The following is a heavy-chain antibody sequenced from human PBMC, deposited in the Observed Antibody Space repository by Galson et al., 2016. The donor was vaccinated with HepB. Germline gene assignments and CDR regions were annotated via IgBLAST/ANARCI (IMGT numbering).Heavy chain of an antibody. V-gene: IGHV4-61*01. CDR2: IFHSGST. Sequence: SETLSLTCTVFGGSLIGDSYYWSWIRQPPGKGLEWIGYIFHSGSTNYNPALKSRVTISVDTSKNQISLKLTPVTAAYTAVYYGARDFSIYSGYDSVVRFDYWGQGTLVTVSS. J-gene: IGHJ4*02. CDR3: ARDFSIYSGYDSVVRFDY. D-gene: IGHD5-12*01. CDR1: GGSLIGDSYY.